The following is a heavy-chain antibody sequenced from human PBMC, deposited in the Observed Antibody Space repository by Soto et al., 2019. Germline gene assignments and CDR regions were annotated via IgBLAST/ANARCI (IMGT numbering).Heavy chain of an antibody. CDR3: ARVGEYSNPTGYYYYYMDV. CDR2: IIPIFGTA. D-gene: IGHD6-6*01. V-gene: IGHV1-69*05. Sequence: GASVKVSCKASGGTFSSYAISWVRQAPGQGLEWMGGIIPIFGTANYAQKLQGRVTMTTDTSTSTAYMELRSLRSDDTAVYYCARVGEYSNPTGYYYYYMDVWGKGTTVTV. CDR1: GGTFSSYA. J-gene: IGHJ6*03.